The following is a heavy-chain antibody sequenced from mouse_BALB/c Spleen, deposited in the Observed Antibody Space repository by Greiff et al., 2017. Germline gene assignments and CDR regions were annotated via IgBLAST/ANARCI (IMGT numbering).Heavy chain of an antibody. V-gene: IGHV3-1*02. CDR3: ARDRYDVWFAY. CDR2: IHYSGST. D-gene: IGHD2-14*01. J-gene: IGHJ3*01. Sequence: DVKLQESGPDLVKPSQSLSLTCTVTGYSITSGHSWHWIRQFPGNKLEWMGYIHYSGSTNYNPSLKSRISITRDTSKNQFFLQLNSVTTEDTATYYCARDRYDVWFAYWGQGTLVTVSA. CDR1: GYSITSGHS.